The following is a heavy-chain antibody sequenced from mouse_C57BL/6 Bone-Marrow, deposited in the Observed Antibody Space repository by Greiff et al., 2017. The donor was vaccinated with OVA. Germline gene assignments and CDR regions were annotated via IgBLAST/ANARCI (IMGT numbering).Heavy chain of an antibody. D-gene: IGHD1-1*01. CDR3: ARPITTVVAPYFDY. CDR2: ISSGGSYT. Sequence: EVQLVESGGDLVKPGGSLKLSCAASGFTFSSYGMSWVRQTPDKRLEWVATISSGGSYTYYPDSVKGRFTISRDNAKNTLYLQMSSLKSEDTAMYYCARPITTVVAPYFDYWGQGTTLTVSS. CDR1: GFTFSSYG. J-gene: IGHJ2*01. V-gene: IGHV5-6*01.